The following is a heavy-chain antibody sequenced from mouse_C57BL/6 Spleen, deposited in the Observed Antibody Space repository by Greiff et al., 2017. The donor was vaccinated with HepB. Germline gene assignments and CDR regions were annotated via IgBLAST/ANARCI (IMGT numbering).Heavy chain of an antibody. CDR2: IYPRSGNT. CDR3: AIYGSSYGWFAY. CDR1: GYTFTSYG. J-gene: IGHJ3*01. D-gene: IGHD1-1*01. Sequence: VKLQESGAELARPGASVKLSCKASGYTFTSYGISWVKQRTGQGLEWIGEIYPRSGNTYYNEKFKGKATLTADKYSSTAYMELRSLTSEDSAVYFCAIYGSSYGWFAYWGQGTLVTVSA. V-gene: IGHV1-81*01.